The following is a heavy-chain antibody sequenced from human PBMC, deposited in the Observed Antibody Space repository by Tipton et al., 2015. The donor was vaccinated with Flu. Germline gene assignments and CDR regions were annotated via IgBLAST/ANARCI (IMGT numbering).Heavy chain of an antibody. CDR1: GFTFSSYA. CDR2: ISGSGGST. Sequence: SLRLSCAASGFTFSSYAMSWVRQAPGKGLEWVSAISGSGGSTYYADSVKGRFTISRDNSKNTLYLQMNSLRAEDTAVYYCAKARHRGIVVVPAAPRGGMDVWGQGTSVTVSS. D-gene: IGHD2-2*01. V-gene: IGHV3-23*01. CDR3: AKARHRGIVVVPAAPRGGMDV. J-gene: IGHJ6*02.